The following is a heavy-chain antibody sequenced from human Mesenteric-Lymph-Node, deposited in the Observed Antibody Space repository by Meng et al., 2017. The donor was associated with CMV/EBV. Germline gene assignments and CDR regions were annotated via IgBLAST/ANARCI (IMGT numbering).Heavy chain of an antibody. J-gene: IGHJ5*02. D-gene: IGHD1-20*01. Sequence: PVFTFNGYAMRWVRPAPGKGLELVSAISAGGGTIDYVDSVKGRFTISRDNSKNTLYLQMNSLRAEDTAVYYCAKDRGSITAKGWFDPWGQGTLVTVSS. CDR1: VFTFNGYA. CDR2: ISAGGGTI. V-gene: IGHV3-23*01. CDR3: AKDRGSITAKGWFDP.